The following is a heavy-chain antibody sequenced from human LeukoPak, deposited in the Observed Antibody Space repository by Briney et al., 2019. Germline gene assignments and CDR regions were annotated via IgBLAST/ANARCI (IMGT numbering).Heavy chain of an antibody. V-gene: IGHV3-23*01. D-gene: IGHD2-21*01. CDR2: IDNSGYAT. CDR1: GCPFNSYA. J-gene: IGHJ4*02. Sequence: GGSLRLSCEVSGCPFNSYAMNWVRQAPGKGLEWVSGIDNSGYATYHADSVKGRFTISRDNAKDTLYMQMNGLRVEDTAVYYCARVSIRTQNFDYWGQGTRVTVSS. CDR3: ARVSIRTQNFDY.